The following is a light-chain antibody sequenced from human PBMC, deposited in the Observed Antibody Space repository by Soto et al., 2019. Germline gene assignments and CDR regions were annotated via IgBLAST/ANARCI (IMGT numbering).Light chain of an antibody. CDR1: MRDVGAYNL. J-gene: IGLJ2*01. CDR3: SSYTSKSSLI. CDR2: EVR. Sequence: QSALTQPASVSWSPGQSITISCAGTMRDVGAYNLVSWYQQHPGRAPQLIIYEVRNRPPGISFRFSGSKSGNTASLTISGLQAEDEADYYCSSYTSKSSLIFGGGTKVTVL. V-gene: IGLV2-14*01.